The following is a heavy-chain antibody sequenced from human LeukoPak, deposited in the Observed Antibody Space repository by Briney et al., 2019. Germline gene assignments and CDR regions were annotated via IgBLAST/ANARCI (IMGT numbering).Heavy chain of an antibody. V-gene: IGHV3-9*01. CDR1: GFTFDDYA. D-gene: IGHD2-2*02. J-gene: IGHJ5*02. Sequence: PGGSLRLSCAASGFTFDDYAMHWVRQAPGKGLEWVSGISWNSGSIGYADSVKGRFTISRDNAKNSLYLQMNSLRAEDTAVYYCARAAIGNGIDPWGQGTLVTVSS. CDR2: ISWNSGSI. CDR3: ARAAIGNGIDP.